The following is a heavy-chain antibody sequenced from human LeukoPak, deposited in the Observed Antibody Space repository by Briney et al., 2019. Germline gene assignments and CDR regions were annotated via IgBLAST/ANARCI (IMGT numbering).Heavy chain of an antibody. J-gene: IGHJ6*02. CDR3: ARGATVATYYAMDV. Sequence: SETLSLTCTVSDDSMRSSSHYWGWIRQPPGKGLEWIGSIYYSGSDYYKLSLKSRITIYADRYKSQFSLRLSSVTASDMAVYFCARGATVATYYAMDVWGQGTTVTVSS. CDR2: IYYSGSD. V-gene: IGHV4-39*01. D-gene: IGHD5-12*01. CDR1: DDSMRSSSHY.